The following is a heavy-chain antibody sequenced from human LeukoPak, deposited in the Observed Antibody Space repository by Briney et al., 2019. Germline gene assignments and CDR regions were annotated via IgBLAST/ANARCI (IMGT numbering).Heavy chain of an antibody. V-gene: IGHV3-30*02. J-gene: IGHJ6*03. CDR3: AKAPYDFSNYYYYMDA. D-gene: IGHD3/OR15-3a*01. Sequence: GGSLRLSCAASGFTFGHYGIHWVRQAPGKGLEWVAFIRHDENNKHYADSVKGRFTISRDKSSNTLFLQMNSLRVEDTAVYYCAKAPYDFSNYYYYMDAWGNGTTVTASS. CDR1: GFTFGHYG. CDR2: IRHDENNK.